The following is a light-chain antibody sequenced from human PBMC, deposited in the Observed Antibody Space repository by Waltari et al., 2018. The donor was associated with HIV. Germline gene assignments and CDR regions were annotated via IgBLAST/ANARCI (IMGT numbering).Light chain of an antibody. Sequence: QSALTQPASVSGSPGQSISISCSGTSSDVGASAYVSWYHQHPGEAPTLILYEVKKRPSGISNRFSGSKSGNTASLTISGLQAEDEADYYCCSYAGSSIHVVFGGGTKLTVL. CDR1: SSDVGASAY. V-gene: IGLV2-23*02. CDR3: CSYAGSSIHVV. J-gene: IGLJ2*01. CDR2: EVK.